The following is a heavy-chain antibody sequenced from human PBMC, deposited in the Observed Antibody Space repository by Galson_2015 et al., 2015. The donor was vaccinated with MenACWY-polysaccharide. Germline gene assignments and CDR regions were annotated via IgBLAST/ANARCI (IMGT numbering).Heavy chain of an antibody. Sequence: SLRLSCAASGFIFSKYWMTWVRQGPGKGLEWVANIKEDGSGEYYVDSVKGRFTISRDNAKSLLYLQMNSLRAEDTGVYYCARREYCSSVSCPYYYYYMDVWGKGTTVTVSS. D-gene: IGHD2-2*01. CDR2: IKEDGSGE. CDR1: GFIFSKYW. CDR3: ARREYCSSVSCPYYYYYMDV. J-gene: IGHJ6*03. V-gene: IGHV3-7*01.